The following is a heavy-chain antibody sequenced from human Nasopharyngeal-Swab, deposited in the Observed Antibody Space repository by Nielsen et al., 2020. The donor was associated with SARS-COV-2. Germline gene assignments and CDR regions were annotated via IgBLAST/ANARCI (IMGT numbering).Heavy chain of an antibody. Sequence: GESLKISCEASGFTFSSHTMTWVRQAPGKGLEWVASISGSGEITYYADSMKGRFTISRDNSKKTLYLQMVRLRLEDTAVYSCAKDFFVETSIAPRAPWFDPWGQGTLVTVSS. D-gene: IGHD2-15*01. V-gene: IGHV3-23*01. CDR1: GFTFSSHT. CDR2: ISGSGEIT. CDR3: AKDFFVETSIAPRAPWFDP. J-gene: IGHJ5*02.